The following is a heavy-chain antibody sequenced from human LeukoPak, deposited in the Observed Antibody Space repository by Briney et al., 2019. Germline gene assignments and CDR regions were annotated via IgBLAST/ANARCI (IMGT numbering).Heavy chain of an antibody. CDR2: INPNSGGT. CDR1: GYTFTDYF. D-gene: IGHD1-1*01. CDR3: ARDYELGTAGTAFEYFDN. V-gene: IGHV1-2*02. Sequence: GASVKVSCKASGYTFTDYFMQWVRHAPGQGLEWMGWINPNSGGTSYAQKFQGRVTMTRDTSISTAYMELSRLRSDDTAVYYCARDYELGTAGTAFEYFDNWGQGTLVTVPS. J-gene: IGHJ4*02.